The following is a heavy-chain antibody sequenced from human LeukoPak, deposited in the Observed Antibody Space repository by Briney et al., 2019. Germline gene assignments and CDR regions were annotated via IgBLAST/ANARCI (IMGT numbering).Heavy chain of an antibody. CDR3: ARDHGYYDSSGYYYSFDY. D-gene: IGHD3-22*01. CDR1: GFTFSSYW. Sequence: GGSLRLSCAASGFTFSSYWMHWVRQAPGKGLVWISRINTDGSSTSYADSVKGRFTISRDNAKNTLYLQMNSLRAKDTAVYYCARDHGYYDSSGYYYSFDYWGQGTLVTVSS. J-gene: IGHJ4*02. V-gene: IGHV3-74*01. CDR2: INTDGSST.